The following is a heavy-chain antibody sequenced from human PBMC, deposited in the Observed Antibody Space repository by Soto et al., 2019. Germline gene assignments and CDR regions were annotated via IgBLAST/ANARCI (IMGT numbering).Heavy chain of an antibody. D-gene: IGHD1-26*01. CDR3: ARGSGSYPIDY. V-gene: IGHV4-30-2*01. J-gene: IGHJ4*02. CDR2: IYHSGST. CDR1: CGSIISGGYS. Sequence: SETLSLTCAFSCGSIISGGYSWSWIRQPPGKGLEWIGYIYHSGSTYYNPSLKSRVTISVDRSKNQFSLKLSSVTAADTAVYYCARGSGSYPIDYWGQGTLVTVSS.